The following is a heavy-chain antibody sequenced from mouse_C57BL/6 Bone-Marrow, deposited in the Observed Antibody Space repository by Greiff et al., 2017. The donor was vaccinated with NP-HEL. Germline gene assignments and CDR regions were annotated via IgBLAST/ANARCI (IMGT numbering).Heavy chain of an antibody. D-gene: IGHD1-1*01. CDR1: GYTFTSYG. CDR3: ARDYGSSFDY. Sequence: VQLQQSGAELVRPGASVKLSCKASGYTFTSYGISWVKQRTGQGLEWIGEIYPRSGNTYYNEKFKGKATLTADKSSSTAYMELRRLTSEDSAVYSCARDYGSSFDYWGQGNALTVSS. V-gene: IGHV1-81*01. CDR2: IYPRSGNT. J-gene: IGHJ2*01.